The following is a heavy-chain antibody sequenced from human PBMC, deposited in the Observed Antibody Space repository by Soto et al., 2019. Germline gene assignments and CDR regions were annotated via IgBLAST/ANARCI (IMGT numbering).Heavy chain of an antibody. Sequence: VKVSCKASGGTFSSYAISWVRQAPGQGLEWMGGIIPIFGTANYAQKFQGRVTITADESTSTAYMELSSLRSEDTAVYYCARPYDYGGNKRPNYYYYYGMDVWGQGTTVTVSS. J-gene: IGHJ6*02. D-gene: IGHD4-17*01. CDR2: IIPIFGTA. V-gene: IGHV1-69*01. CDR1: GGTFSSYA. CDR3: ARPYDYGGNKRPNYYYYYGMDV.